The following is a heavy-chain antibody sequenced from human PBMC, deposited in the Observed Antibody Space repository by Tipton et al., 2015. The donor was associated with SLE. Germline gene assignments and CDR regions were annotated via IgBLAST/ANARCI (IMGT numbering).Heavy chain of an antibody. Sequence: SLRLSCAASGFTFSSYWMHWVRQAPGKAPVCVSRINSDGSSTSYADSVKGRFTISRDNAKNTLYLQRNSLRAEDTDVYYCARVQPNCAFDIWGQGTMVTVSS. V-gene: IGHV3-74*01. CDR3: ARVQPNCAFDI. CDR2: INSDGSST. J-gene: IGHJ3*02. CDR1: GFTFSSYW. D-gene: IGHD1-1*01.